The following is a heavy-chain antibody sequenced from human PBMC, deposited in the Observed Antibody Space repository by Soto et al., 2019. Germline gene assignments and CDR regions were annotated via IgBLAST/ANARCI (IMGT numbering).Heavy chain of an antibody. CDR2: IYPGDSET. CDR3: ARRCSGGTCQSSHYFYGMDV. V-gene: IGHV5-51*01. J-gene: IGHJ6*02. D-gene: IGHD2-15*01. Sequence: GESLKISCKGSGYSFTNYWIGWVRQMPGKGLEWMGIIYPGDSETKYSPSFQGQVTISADKSIGTAYLQWNRLKASDTAMYYCARRCSGGTCQSSHYFYGMDVWGQGSTVTVSS. CDR1: GYSFTNYW.